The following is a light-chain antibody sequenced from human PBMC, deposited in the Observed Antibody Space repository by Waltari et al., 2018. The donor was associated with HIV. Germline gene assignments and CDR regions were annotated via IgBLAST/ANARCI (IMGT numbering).Light chain of an antibody. CDR3: VAWDDSLRGVV. J-gene: IGLJ2*01. V-gene: IGLV1-47*01. CDR1: TSNIGSND. Sequence: SVLTQPPSASGTPGQRVTISCSGSTSNIGSNDVFWYQHRPGPAPKLLIHRNNRRPSGVPDRFSGSTSGASASLAISGLRSEYEADYYCVAWDDSLRGVVFGGGTKVAAL. CDR2: RNN.